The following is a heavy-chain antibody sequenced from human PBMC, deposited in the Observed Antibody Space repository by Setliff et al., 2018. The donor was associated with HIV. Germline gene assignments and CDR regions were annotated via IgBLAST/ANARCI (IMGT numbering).Heavy chain of an antibody. CDR3: ARGTNYYDSHSFPQYYYNAMDV. J-gene: IGHJ6*02. Sequence: SVKVSCKASGYTFTSYAVNWVRQAPGQGLEWVGWIIPFLGVRDYAQKFQGRVTITADESTRTGYMELRSLQSEDTAVYYCARGTNYYDSHSFPQYYYNAMDVWGQGTTVTVSS. V-gene: IGHV1-69*10. CDR1: GYTFTSYA. D-gene: IGHD3-10*01. CDR2: IIPFLGVR.